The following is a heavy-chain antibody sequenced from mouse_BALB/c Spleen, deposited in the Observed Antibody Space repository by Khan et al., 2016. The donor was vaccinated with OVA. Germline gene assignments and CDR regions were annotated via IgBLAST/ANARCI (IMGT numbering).Heavy chain of an antibody. D-gene: IGHD3-3*01. J-gene: IGHJ2*01. CDR1: GYSITSGYG. V-gene: IGHV3-2*02. Sequence: QLEESGPGLVKPSQSLSLTCTVTGYSITSGYGWNWNRQFPGNKLEWMGYISYSGSTNYNPSLKSKITITGDTSKNQFFLQLNSVTTEDTATYYCARTARIKYWGQGTTLTVSS. CDR3: ARTARIKY. CDR2: ISYSGST.